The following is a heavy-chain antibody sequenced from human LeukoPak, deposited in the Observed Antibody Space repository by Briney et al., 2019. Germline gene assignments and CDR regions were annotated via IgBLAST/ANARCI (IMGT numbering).Heavy chain of an antibody. V-gene: IGHV3-9*03. J-gene: IGHJ1*01. D-gene: IGHD2-2*01. CDR1: GFTFDDYA. CDR3: AKDGGLGYCSSTSCFPGYFQH. Sequence: GRSLRLSCAASGFTFDDYAMHWVRQAPGKGPEWVSGISWNSGSIGYADSVKGRFTISRDNAKNSLYLQMNSLRAEDMALYYCAKDGGLGYCSSTSCFPGYFQHWGQGTLVTVSS. CDR2: ISWNSGSI.